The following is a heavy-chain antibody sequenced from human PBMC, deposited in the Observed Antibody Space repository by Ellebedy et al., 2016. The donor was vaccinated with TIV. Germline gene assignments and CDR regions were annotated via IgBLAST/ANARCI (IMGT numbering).Heavy chain of an antibody. D-gene: IGHD1-26*01. CDR3: AEVGATRVANFEH. CDR1: EGIFMNYG. J-gene: IGHJ4*02. V-gene: IGHV1-69*13. CDR2: TIPIFKTT. Sequence: ASVKVSXXASEGIFMNYGLTWVRQAPGQGLEWIGGTIPIFKTTRYAQKFQGRVTITADESAGTVYMELRSLRSDDTAVYYCAEVGATRVANFEHWGQGTLVTVSS.